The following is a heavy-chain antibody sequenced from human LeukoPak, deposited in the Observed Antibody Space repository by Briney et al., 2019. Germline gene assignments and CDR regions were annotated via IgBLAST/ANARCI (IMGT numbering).Heavy chain of an antibody. CDR3: VKFGVDYDTGV. CDR1: GDSISGSY. V-gene: IGHV4-59*01. J-gene: IGHJ6*02. Sequence: PSETLSLTCTVSGDSISGSYWTWVRQPPGQGLEWIGQIHYSGRADYNPSLKRRITISVDTSKNQMSLTLTSVTAADTAIYYCVKFGVDYDTGVWGQGTTVTVSS. D-gene: IGHD3-16*01. CDR2: IHYSGRA.